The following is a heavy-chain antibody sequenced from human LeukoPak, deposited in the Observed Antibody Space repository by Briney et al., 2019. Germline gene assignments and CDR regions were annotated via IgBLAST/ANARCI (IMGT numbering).Heavy chain of an antibody. V-gene: IGHV4-59*01. CDR1: GDPLTSYY. D-gene: IGHD5-12*01. CDR3: ARDRYSGYDGFGAFDI. Sequence: PSETLSLTCAVSGDPLTSYYWSWIRQPPGKGLEWIGFIYYRGSTNYNPSLESRVTISVDTSKNRFSLKLSSVTAADTAVYYCARDRYSGYDGFGAFDIWGQGTMVTVSS. CDR2: IYYRGST. J-gene: IGHJ3*02.